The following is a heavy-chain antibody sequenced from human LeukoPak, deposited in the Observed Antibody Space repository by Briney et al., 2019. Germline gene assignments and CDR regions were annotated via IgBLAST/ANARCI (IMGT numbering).Heavy chain of an antibody. V-gene: IGHV1-8*01. Sequence: ASVKLCCKAAGYTFTSYDIDWKRQATGQGLEWMGWMSPNSGNTGYAQKFQGRVTMTRNTSISTAYMELSSLRSEDTAVYYCARVPGVEYSSSGGFDYWGQGTLVTVSS. CDR1: GYTFTSYD. CDR3: ARVPGVEYSSSGGFDY. J-gene: IGHJ4*02. CDR2: MSPNSGNT. D-gene: IGHD6-6*01.